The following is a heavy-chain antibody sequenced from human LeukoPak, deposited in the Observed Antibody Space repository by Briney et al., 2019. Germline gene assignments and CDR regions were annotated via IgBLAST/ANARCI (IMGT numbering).Heavy chain of an antibody. V-gene: IGHV4-39*07. CDR2: IYYSGST. CDR3: ARGARWGYYYYYMDV. D-gene: IGHD3-16*01. CDR1: GGSISSSSYY. J-gene: IGHJ6*03. Sequence: ETLSLTCTVSGGSISSSSYYWGWIRQPPGKGLEWIGSIYYSGSTYYNPSLKSRVTISVDTSKNQFSLKLSSVTAADTAVYYCARGARWGYYYYYMDVWGKGTTVTVSS.